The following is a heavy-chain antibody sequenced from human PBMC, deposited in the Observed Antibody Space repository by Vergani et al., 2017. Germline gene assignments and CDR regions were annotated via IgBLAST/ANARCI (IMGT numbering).Heavy chain of an antibody. Sequence: QVQLHESGPGLVKPSQTLSLTCTVSGGSITSGSFYWSWIRQPAGKGLEWIGRIHSSGTTNYNPSLKSRVTLSVDTSKNQLSLRMTSVTAAATAVYYCARDSWTSELRGVYWFDTWGQGTLVSVSS. D-gene: IGHD3-10*01. CDR3: ARDSWTSELRGVYWFDT. V-gene: IGHV4-61*02. CDR2: IHSSGTT. J-gene: IGHJ5*02. CDR1: GGSITSGSFY.